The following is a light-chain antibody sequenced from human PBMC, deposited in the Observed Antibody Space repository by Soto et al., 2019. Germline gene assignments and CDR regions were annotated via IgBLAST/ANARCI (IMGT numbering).Light chain of an antibody. CDR2: EVT. V-gene: IGLV2-23*02. CDR3: CSYAGSSSSI. CDR1: SSDVGTYNL. Sequence: QSVLTKPASVYGSPGQSITISCSGTSSDVGTYNLVSWYQQYPGKAPRLMIYEVTKRPSGVSNRFSGSKSGNTASLTISGLQPEDEADYYCCSYAGSSSSIFGTGTKVTVL. J-gene: IGLJ1*01.